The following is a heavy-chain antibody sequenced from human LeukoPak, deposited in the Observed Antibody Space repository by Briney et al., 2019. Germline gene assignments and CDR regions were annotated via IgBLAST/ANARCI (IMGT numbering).Heavy chain of an antibody. Sequence: GASVTVSFSASGSTFTGYYMHWVRQPPGQGLEWMGWINPNSGGTNYAQKIQGRVTMTRDTSISTAYMELSRLRSDDTAVYYCARDLLGYNSDYWGQGTLVTVSS. V-gene: IGHV1-2*02. CDR3: ARDLLGYNSDY. J-gene: IGHJ4*02. CDR1: GSTFTGYY. D-gene: IGHD5-24*01. CDR2: INPNSGGT.